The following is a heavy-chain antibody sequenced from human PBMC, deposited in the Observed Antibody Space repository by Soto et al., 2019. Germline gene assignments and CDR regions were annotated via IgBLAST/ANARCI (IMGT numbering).Heavy chain of an antibody. CDR2: IYYSGST. V-gene: IGHV4-31*03. CDR1: GGSISSGGYY. D-gene: IGHD2-15*01. J-gene: IGHJ6*02. Sequence: QVQLQESGPGLVKPSQTLSLTCTVSGGSISSGGYYWSWIRQHPGKGLEWIGYIYYSGSTYYNPSLKSRVTRSVDTSKNQFSMKLSSVTAADTAVYYCARSDCSGGSCYSFYYYGMDVWGQGTTVTVSS. CDR3: ARSDCSGGSCYSFYYYGMDV.